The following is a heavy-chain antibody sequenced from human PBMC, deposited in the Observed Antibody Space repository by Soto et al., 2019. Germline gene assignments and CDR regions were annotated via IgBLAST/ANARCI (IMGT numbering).Heavy chain of an antibody. D-gene: IGHD5-12*01. CDR1: GYTFTGYY. CDR2: INPNSGGT. V-gene: IGHV1-2*02. J-gene: IGHJ4*02. Sequence: QVQLVQSGAEVKKPGASVKVSCKASGYTFTGYYMHWVRQAPGQGLEWMGWINPNSGGTNYAQKFQGRVTMTRDTSISTAYMELSRLRSDDTAVYYCARVPRLGMATNHFDYWGQGTLVTVSS. CDR3: ARVPRLGMATNHFDY.